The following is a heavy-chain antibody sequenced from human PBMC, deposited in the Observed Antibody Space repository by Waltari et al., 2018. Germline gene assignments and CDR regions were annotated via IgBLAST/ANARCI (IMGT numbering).Heavy chain of an antibody. CDR2: IYHSGST. D-gene: IGHD4-17*01. V-gene: IGHV4-38-2*01. J-gene: IGHJ6*02. Sequence: QVQLQESGPGLVKPSETLSLTCAVSGYSISSGYYWGWIRQPPGKGLEWIGSIYHSGSTYYNPSLKCRVTISVDTSENQCSLKLSSVTAADTAVYYCASDYGSYYYYGMDVWGQGTTVTVSS. CDR1: GYSISSGYY. CDR3: ASDYGSYYYYGMDV.